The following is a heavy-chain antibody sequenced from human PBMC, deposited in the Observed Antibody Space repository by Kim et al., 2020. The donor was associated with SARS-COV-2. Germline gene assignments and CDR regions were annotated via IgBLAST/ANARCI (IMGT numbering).Heavy chain of an antibody. V-gene: IGHV4-30-2*05. Sequence: YNPSPKIQFTISVDTSKNQFSLKLSSVTAADTAVYYCARKYYYGSGSLDVWGQGTTVTVSS. D-gene: IGHD3-10*01. J-gene: IGHJ6*02. CDR3: ARKYYYGSGSLDV.